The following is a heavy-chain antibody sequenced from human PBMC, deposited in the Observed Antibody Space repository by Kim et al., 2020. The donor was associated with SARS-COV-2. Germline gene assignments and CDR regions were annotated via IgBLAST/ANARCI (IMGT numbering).Heavy chain of an antibody. Sequence: GEINHSGSTNYNPSLKSRVTISVDTSKHPFSLNLSSVTAADTAVYYCARWIVVVIHHKLYYYYYM. D-gene: IGHD3-22*01. J-gene: IGHJ6*03. V-gene: IGHV4-34*01. CDR3: ARWIVVVIHHKLYYYYYM. CDR2: INHSGST.